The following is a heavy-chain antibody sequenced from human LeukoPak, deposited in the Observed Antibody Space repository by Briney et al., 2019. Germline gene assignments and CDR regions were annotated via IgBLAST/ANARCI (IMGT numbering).Heavy chain of an antibody. CDR1: GGSFSGYY. J-gene: IGHJ4*02. D-gene: IGHD5-24*01. CDR2: INHSGST. V-gene: IGHV4-34*01. Sequence: PSETLSLTCAVYGGSFSGYYWSWIRQPPGKGLEWIGEINHSGSTNYNPSLKSRVTISVDTSKNQFSLKLSSVTAADTAVYYCARRGRWLLPRFDYWGQGTLVTVSS. CDR3: ARRGRWLLPRFDY.